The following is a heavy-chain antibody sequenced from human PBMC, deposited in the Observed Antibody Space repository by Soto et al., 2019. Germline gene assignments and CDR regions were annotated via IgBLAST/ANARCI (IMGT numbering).Heavy chain of an antibody. J-gene: IGHJ6*02. D-gene: IGHD1-26*01. CDR2: IYYSGST. CDR3: ARAVGSYFNYYYGMDV. V-gene: IGHV4-59*01. Sequence: SSETLSLTCTVSGGSISSYYWSWIRQPPGRGLEWIGYIYYSGSTNYNPSLKSRVTISVDTSKNQFSLKLSSVTAADTAVYYCARAVGSYFNYYYGMDVWGQGTTVTVS. CDR1: GGSISSYY.